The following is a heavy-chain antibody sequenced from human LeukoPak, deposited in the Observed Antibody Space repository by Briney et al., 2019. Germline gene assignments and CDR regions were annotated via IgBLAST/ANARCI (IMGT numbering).Heavy chain of an antibody. CDR3: AASSTGTVAYGMDV. CDR1: GGTFSSYA. CDR2: IIPIFGTA. Sequence: SVKVSCKASGGTFSSYAISWVRQAPGQGLEWMGGIIPIFGTANYARKFQGRVTITADESTSTAYMELSGLRSEDTAVYYCAASSTGTVAYGMDVWGRGTTVTVSS. V-gene: IGHV1-69*01. D-gene: IGHD2-8*02. J-gene: IGHJ6*02.